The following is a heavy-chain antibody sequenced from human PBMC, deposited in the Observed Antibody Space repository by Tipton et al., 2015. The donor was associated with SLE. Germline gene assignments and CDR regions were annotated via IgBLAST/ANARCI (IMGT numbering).Heavy chain of an antibody. D-gene: IGHD5-12*01. J-gene: IGHJ4*02. Sequence: TLSLTCTVSGGSISGADYQWTWIRQVPGRGLEWIGYIYYSGDTYYNPSLKSRVSISLDTSKNQFSLKVHSVTAADTAFYYCSRGGVGGYDYFDYWGQGTLVTVSS. V-gene: IGHV4-31*03. CDR2: IYYSGDT. CDR3: SRGGVGGYDYFDY. CDR1: GGSISGADYQ.